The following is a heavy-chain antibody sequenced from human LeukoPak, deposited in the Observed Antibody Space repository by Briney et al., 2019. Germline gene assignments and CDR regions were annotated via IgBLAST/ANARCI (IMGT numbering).Heavy chain of an antibody. J-gene: IGHJ4*02. CDR1: GGSLSGYY. D-gene: IGHD5/OR15-5a*01. Sequence: SETLSLTCTVSGGSLSGYYWGWIRQPPGKGLEWIGYIYYSGSTNCNPSLKSRVTISVDTSSNQFSLKLSSMTAADTAVYYCARIMSTVSRTFDYWGQGTLVTVSS. V-gene: IGHV4-59*01. CDR2: IYYSGST. CDR3: ARIMSTVSRTFDY.